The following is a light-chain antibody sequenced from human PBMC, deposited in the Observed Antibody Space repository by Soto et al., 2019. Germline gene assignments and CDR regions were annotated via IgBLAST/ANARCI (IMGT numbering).Light chain of an antibody. CDR3: SSYTSSSTPYV. J-gene: IGLJ1*01. Sequence: QSALTQPASVSGSPGQSITISCTGTSSDVGAYNYVSWYQHPPGKAPKLMIHDVSNRPSGVSNRFSGSKSGNTASLTISGLQAEDEADYCCSSYTSSSTPYVFGTGTKLTVL. CDR2: DVS. CDR1: SSDVGAYNY. V-gene: IGLV2-14*03.